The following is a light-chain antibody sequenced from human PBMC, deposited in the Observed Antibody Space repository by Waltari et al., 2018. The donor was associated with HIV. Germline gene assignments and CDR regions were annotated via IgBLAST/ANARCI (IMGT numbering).Light chain of an antibody. J-gene: IGKJ5*01. Sequence: DIQMTQSPSSLSASVGDRVTITCQASQDISNYLNWYQQKPGKAPKLLLYDASNLETGVPSRFSGSGSGTDFTFTISSLQPEDIATYYCQQYDNLLLTFGQGTRLEIK. CDR2: DAS. V-gene: IGKV1-33*01. CDR1: QDISNY. CDR3: QQYDNLLLT.